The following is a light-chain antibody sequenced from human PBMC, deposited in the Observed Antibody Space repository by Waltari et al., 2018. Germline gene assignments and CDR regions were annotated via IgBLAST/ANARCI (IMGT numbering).Light chain of an antibody. V-gene: IGKV1-5*01. CDR2: DAS. CDR1: QNLNTF. J-gene: IGKJ2*01. CDR3: QQYHRYST. Sequence: DIQMTQSPSTVSASLGDRVTITCRASQNLNTFLSWYQQKPGAVPNLLIYDASTLERGVPSRFSGSGSGTHFTLTISGLQPDDFATYYCQQYHRYSTFGQGTKLEIK.